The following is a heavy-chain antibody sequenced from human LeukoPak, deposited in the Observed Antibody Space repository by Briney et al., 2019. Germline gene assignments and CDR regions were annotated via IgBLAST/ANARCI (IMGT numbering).Heavy chain of an antibody. V-gene: IGHV3-23*01. J-gene: IGHJ3*02. CDR3: AREVGSGSYLAHVFDI. CDR2: ISVGAEYI. D-gene: IGHD1-26*01. CDR1: GFTFSTYV. Sequence: PGGSLRLSCAASGFTFSTYVMNWFRQAPGKGLEWVSTISVGAEYIFYADSVKGRFTISRDDSNNALYLQMHSLRAEDTALYYCAREVGSGSYLAHVFDIWGQGTMVTVSS.